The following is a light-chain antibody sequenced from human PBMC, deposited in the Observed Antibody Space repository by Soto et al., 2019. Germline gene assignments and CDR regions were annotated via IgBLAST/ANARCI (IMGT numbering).Light chain of an antibody. Sequence: EIVLTQSPGTLCLSPGESATLSCRVSQSVYNRYLAWYQHKPGQAPRLLIYGASSRATGIPDRFSGSGSGTDFTLTISRLEPEDFAVYYCHQYGGSPPFTFGQGTRLEIK. J-gene: IGKJ5*01. CDR1: QSVYNRY. V-gene: IGKV3-20*01. CDR2: GAS. CDR3: HQYGGSPPFT.